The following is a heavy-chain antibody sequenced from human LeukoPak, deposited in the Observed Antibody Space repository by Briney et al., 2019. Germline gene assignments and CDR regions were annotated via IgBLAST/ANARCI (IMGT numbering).Heavy chain of an antibody. D-gene: IGHD3-10*01. CDR1: GFTFSSYA. CDR3: AKEGLLWFGELLPDFDY. V-gene: IGHV3-23*01. Sequence: GGSLRLSCAASGFTFSSYAMSWVRQAPGKGLEWVSAISGSGGSTYYADSVKGRFTISRDNSKNTLYLQMNRLRAEDTAVYYCAKEGLLWFGELLPDFDYWGQGTLVTVSS. J-gene: IGHJ4*02. CDR2: ISGSGGST.